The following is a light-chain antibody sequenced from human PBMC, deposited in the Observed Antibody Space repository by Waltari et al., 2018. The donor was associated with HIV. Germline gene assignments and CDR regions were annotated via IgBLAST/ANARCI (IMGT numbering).Light chain of an antibody. CDR3: QHYGSSGT. J-gene: IGKJ5*01. Sequence: EIVLTQSPGTMSVSPGDRVTLSCRASQRVSSSSLVWYQEKPGQAPRLRIYGASSWAPGIPDRFRGSVSGTDFTLTIRRRDPEDFAVFYCQHYGSSGTFGQGTRLEIK. CDR2: GAS. CDR1: QRVSSSS. V-gene: IGKV3-20*01.